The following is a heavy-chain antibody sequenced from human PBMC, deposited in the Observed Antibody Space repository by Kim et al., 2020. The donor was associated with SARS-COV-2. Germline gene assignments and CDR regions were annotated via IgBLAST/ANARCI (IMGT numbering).Heavy chain of an antibody. CDR3: ARGAGGYAGYILDY. D-gene: IGHD3-16*01. CDR1: GYTFTHYA. V-gene: IGHV1-3*01. Sequence: ASVKVSCKTSGYTFTHYAMHWVRQAPGQRLEWMGYISGDNGDTKYSQKFQGRVTITRDTSATTAYMELSSLTSEDTAVYYCARGAGGYAGYILDYCGLGT. CDR2: ISGDNGDT. J-gene: IGHJ4*02.